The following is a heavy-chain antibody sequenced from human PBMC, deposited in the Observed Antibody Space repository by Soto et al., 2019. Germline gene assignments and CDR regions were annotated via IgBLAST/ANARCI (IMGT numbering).Heavy chain of an antibody. CDR3: ARAAYSRSQTFLLDP. J-gene: IGHJ5*02. Sequence: GGSLRLSCAASRFTFSSFWFHWVRQAPGKGLVWVSHINSDGSSTSYADSVKGRFTISRDNAKNTLYLQMNSLRAEDTAVYYCARAAYSRSQTFLLDPWGQGTLVTVSS. CDR1: RFTFSSFW. CDR2: INSDGSST. D-gene: IGHD6-13*01. V-gene: IGHV3-74*01.